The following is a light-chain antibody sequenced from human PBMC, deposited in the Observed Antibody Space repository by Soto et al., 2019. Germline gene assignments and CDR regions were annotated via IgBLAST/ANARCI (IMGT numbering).Light chain of an antibody. CDR1: SSDVGYYNP. Sequence: QSVITQPRAVSGSPRQSVTVSCIGTSSDVGYYNPIALYQQHPGKAPKLMIYDVSKRPSGVPDRFSGSKSGNTASLTISGLQAEDEADYYCCSYVGGYSYVFGIGTKVTVL. CDR2: DVS. J-gene: IGLJ1*01. V-gene: IGLV2-11*01. CDR3: CSYVGGYSYV.